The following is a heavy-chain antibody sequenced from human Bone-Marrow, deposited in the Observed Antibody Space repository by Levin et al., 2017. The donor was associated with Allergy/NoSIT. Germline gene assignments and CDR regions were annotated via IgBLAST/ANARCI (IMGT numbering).Heavy chain of an antibody. V-gene: IGHV4-59*01. J-gene: IGHJ4*02. Sequence: SETLSLTCTVSGGSISSYYWSWIRQPPGKGLEWIGYIYYSGSTNYNPSLKSRVTISVDTSKNQFSLKLSSVTAADTAVYYCARWSRDGYFADYWGQGTLVTVSS. CDR1: GGSISSYY. D-gene: IGHD5-24*01. CDR3: ARWSRDGYFADY. CDR2: IYYSGST.